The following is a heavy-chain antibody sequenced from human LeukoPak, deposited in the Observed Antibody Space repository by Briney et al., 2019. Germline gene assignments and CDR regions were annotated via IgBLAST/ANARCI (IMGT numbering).Heavy chain of an antibody. CDR1: GYTFTSYG. CDR3: ARDILMYYDFWSGNQYFDY. V-gene: IGHV1-18*01. D-gene: IGHD3-3*01. CDR2: ISAYNGNT. J-gene: IGHJ4*02. Sequence: ASVKVSCKASGYTFTSYGISWVRQAPGQGLEWMGWISAYNGNTNYAQKFQGRVTMTTDTSTSTVYMELRSLRSDDTAVYYCARDILMYYDFWSGNQYFDYWGQGTLVTVSS.